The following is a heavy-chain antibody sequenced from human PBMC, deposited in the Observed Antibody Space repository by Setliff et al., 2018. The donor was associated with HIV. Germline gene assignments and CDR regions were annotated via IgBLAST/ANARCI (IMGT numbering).Heavy chain of an antibody. CDR3: ARAGNWNRSFDY. J-gene: IGHJ4*02. D-gene: IGHD1-1*01. CDR2: IYYSGST. V-gene: IGHV4-30-2*03. Sequence: SETLSLTCAVSGGSISSGGYSWSWIRQPPGKGLAWIGSIYYSGSTYYNPSLKSRVTISVDSSKNQFSLKLSSVTAADTAVYYCARAGNWNRSFDYWGQGTLVTVSS. CDR1: GGSISSGGYS.